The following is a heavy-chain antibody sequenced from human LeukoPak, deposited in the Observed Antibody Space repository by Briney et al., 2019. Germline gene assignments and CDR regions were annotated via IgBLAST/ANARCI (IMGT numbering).Heavy chain of an antibody. CDR2: IKQDGNEK. Sequence: GGSLRLSCAASGFTFSSYWMHWVRQAPGKGLEWVASIKQDGNEKYYVDSVKGRFTISRDNAENSLYLQMNSLRAEDTAFYYCARPLLYYYGSETYFWFDLWGQGTLVTVSS. J-gene: IGHJ5*02. V-gene: IGHV3-7*01. CDR1: GFTFSSYW. CDR3: ARPLLYYYGSETYFWFDL. D-gene: IGHD3-10*01.